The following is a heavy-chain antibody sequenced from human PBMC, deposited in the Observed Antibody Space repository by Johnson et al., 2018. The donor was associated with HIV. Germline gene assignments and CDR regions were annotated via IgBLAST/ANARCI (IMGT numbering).Heavy chain of an antibody. CDR3: ARPSVMTTLTTTPWAFDI. D-gene: IGHD4-17*01. CDR1: GFTFSSYG. CDR2: IRYDGSNK. J-gene: IGHJ3*02. V-gene: IGHV3-30*02. Sequence: QVQLVESGGGVVQPGRSLRLSCAASGFTFSSYGMQWVRQAPGKGLEWVAFIRYDGSNKYYADSVKGRFTISRDNSKNTLYLQMNSLRVDDTAVYHCARPSVMTTLTTTPWAFDIWGQGTMVTVSS.